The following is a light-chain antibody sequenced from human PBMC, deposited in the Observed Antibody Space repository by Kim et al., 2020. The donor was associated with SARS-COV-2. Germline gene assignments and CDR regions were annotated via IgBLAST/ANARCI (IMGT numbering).Light chain of an antibody. CDR2: RNN. Sequence: TATLTCTGNRNHVGHQGAAWLQQHQGHPPKLLSYRNNNRPSGISERLSASRSGNTASLTITGLQPEDEADYYCSTWDNSLSGWVFGGGTQLTVL. CDR3: STWDNSLSGWV. V-gene: IGLV10-54*01. J-gene: IGLJ3*02. CDR1: RNHVGHQG.